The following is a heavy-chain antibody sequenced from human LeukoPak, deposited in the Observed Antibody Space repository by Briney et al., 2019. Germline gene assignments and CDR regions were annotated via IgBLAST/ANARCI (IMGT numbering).Heavy chain of an antibody. CDR2: IYYSGST. J-gene: IGHJ4*02. D-gene: IGHD2-21*01. CDR3: ARQIGRGLWAFDY. Sequence: SETLSLTCTVSGGSITMADYWWAWIRQPPGKGLEWTASIYYSGSTHYNPALKSRVYISVDTSKSQFSLKLSSVTAADTAVYYCARQIGRGLWAFDYWGQGTPVTVSS. V-gene: IGHV4-39*01. CDR1: GGSITMADYW.